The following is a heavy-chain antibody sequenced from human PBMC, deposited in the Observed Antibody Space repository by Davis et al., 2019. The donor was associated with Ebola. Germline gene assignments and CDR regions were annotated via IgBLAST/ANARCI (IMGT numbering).Heavy chain of an antibody. CDR3: ARQLPYYSYGMDV. D-gene: IGHD2-2*01. J-gene: IGHJ6*02. CDR1: GGSISSYY. Sequence: SETLSLTCTVSGGSISSYYWSWIRQPPGKGLEWIGYIYYSGSTNYNPSLKSRVTISVDTSKNQFSLKLSSVTAADTAVYFCARQLPYYSYGMDVWGQGTTVTVSS. CDR2: IYYSGST. V-gene: IGHV4-59*12.